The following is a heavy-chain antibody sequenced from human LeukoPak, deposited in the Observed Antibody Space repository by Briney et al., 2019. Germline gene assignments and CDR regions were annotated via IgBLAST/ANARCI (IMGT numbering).Heavy chain of an antibody. V-gene: IGHV3-21*01. Sequence: PGGSLRLSCAASGLTFSSYSMNWVRQAPGKGLEWVSSISSSSSYIYYADSVKGRFTISRDNAKNSLYLQMNSLRAEDTAVYYCAREPGGSSCLDYWGQGTLVTVSS. CDR3: AREPGGSSCLDY. CDR2: ISSSSSYI. J-gene: IGHJ4*02. D-gene: IGHD2-15*01. CDR1: GLTFSSYS.